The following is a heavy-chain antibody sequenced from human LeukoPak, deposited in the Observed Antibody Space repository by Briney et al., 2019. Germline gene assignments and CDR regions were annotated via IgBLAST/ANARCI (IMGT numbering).Heavy chain of an antibody. CDR3: ARGYYYDSSGYYYGHAY. CDR1: GFTFDDYG. Sequence: GGSLRLSCAASGFTFDDYGMSWVRQAPGKGLEWVSGINWNGGSTGYADSVKGRFTISRDNAKNSLCLQMNSLRAEDTALYYRARGYYYDSSGYYYGHAYWGQGTLVTVSS. V-gene: IGHV3-20*04. D-gene: IGHD3-22*01. CDR2: INWNGGST. J-gene: IGHJ4*02.